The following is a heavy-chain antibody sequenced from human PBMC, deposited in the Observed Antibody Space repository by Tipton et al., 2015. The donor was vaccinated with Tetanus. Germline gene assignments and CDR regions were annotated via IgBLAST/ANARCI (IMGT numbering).Heavy chain of an antibody. CDR1: GGTFSSYA. Sequence: QLVQSGAEVKKPGFSVKVSCKASGGTFSSYAISWVRQAPGQGLEWMGGIIPIFGTANYAQKFQCRVTITADESTSPAYMELSSLRSEDTAVYYCAADAGIAAAGPGWFDPWGQGTLVTVSS. D-gene: IGHD6-13*01. V-gene: IGHV1-69*01. J-gene: IGHJ5*02. CDR2: IIPIFGTA. CDR3: AADAGIAAAGPGWFDP.